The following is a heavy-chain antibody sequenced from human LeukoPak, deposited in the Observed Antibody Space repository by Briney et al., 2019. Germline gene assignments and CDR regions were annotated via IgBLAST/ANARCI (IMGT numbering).Heavy chain of an antibody. Sequence: SGGSLRLSCAASGFTFSSYAMHWVRQAPGKGLEWVAVISYDGSNKYYADSVEGRFTISRDNSKNTLYLQMNSLRAEDTAVYYCARGEHYYDSSGYRDAFDIWGQGTMVTVSS. CDR2: ISYDGSNK. CDR3: ARGEHYYDSSGYRDAFDI. J-gene: IGHJ3*02. V-gene: IGHV3-30*04. D-gene: IGHD3-22*01. CDR1: GFTFSSYA.